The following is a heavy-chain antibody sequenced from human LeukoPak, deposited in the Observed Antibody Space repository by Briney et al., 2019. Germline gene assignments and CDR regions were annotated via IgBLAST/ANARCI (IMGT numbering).Heavy chain of an antibody. CDR3: AKDPDSITMIDGMDV. V-gene: IGHV3-23*01. Sequence: GGSLRLSCIASGFTFSSYGMTWVRQASGKGPEWVSAIVADGATTYYADSVRGRFTISRDNSKNTLYLQMDSLRVEDTAVYYCAKDPDSITMIDGMDVWGQGTTVTVSS. J-gene: IGHJ6*02. D-gene: IGHD3-22*01. CDR2: IVADGATT. CDR1: GFTFSSYG.